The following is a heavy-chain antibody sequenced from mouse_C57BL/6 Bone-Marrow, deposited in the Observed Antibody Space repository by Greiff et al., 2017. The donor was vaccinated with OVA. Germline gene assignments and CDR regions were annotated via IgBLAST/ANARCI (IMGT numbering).Heavy chain of an antibody. CDR2: IRLKSDNYAT. Sequence: EVKLQESGGGLVQPGGSMKLSCVASGFTFSNYWMNWVRQSPEKGLEWVAQIRLKSDNYATHYAESVKGRFTISRDDSKSSVYLQMNNLRAEDTGIYYCTADYDYEYWYFDVWGTGTTVTVSS. CDR1: GFTFSNYW. V-gene: IGHV6-3*01. D-gene: IGHD2-4*01. J-gene: IGHJ1*03. CDR3: TADYDYEYWYFDV.